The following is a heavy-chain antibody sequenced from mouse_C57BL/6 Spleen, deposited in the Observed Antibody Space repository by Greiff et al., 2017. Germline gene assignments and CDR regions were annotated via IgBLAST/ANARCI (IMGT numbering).Heavy chain of an antibody. CDR3: TGGYGSSDYAMDY. V-gene: IGHV6-3*01. CDR2: IRLKSDNYAT. D-gene: IGHD1-1*01. CDR1: GFTFSNYW. J-gene: IGHJ4*01. Sequence: EVKVEESGGGLVQPGGSMKLSCVASGFTFSNYWMNWVRQSPEKGLEWVAQIRLKSDNYATHYAESVKGRFTISRDDSKSSVYLQMNNLRAEDTGIYYCTGGYGSSDYAMDYWGQGTSVTVSS.